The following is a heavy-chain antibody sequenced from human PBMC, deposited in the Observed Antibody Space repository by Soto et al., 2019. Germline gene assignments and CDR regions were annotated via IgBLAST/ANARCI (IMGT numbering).Heavy chain of an antibody. CDR2: ISGSGGST. CDR1: GFTFSSYA. V-gene: IGHV3-23*01. CDR3: AKAPSSKYYYGMDV. J-gene: IGHJ6*02. Sequence: PGGSLSLSCAASGFTFSSYAMSWVRQAPGKGLEWVSAISGSGGSTYYADSVKGRFTISRDNSKNTLYLQMNSLRAEDTAVYYCAKAPSSKYYYGMDVWGQGTTVTVSS.